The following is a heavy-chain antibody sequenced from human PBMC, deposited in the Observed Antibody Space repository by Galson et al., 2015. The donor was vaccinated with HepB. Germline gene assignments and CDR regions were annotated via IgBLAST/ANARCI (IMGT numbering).Heavy chain of an antibody. V-gene: IGHV5-51*01. CDR3: ARRQIYGSGFYGMDV. J-gene: IGHJ6*02. D-gene: IGHD3-22*01. CDR1: GYRFSMYW. CDR2: IYPSASET. Sequence: QSGAEVKKPGESLKISCEGSGYRFSMYWIGWVRQMPGRGLEWMGSIYPSASETRYSPSFQGQVTISADKSINTAYLQWSSLEASDTAMYYCARRQIYGSGFYGMDVWGQGTTVTVSS.